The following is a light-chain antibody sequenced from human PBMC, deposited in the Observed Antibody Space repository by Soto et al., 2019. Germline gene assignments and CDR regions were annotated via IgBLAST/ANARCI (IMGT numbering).Light chain of an antibody. CDR3: SSSTTTSTRI. CDR2: DVR. CDR1: SSDIGSTKY. V-gene: IGLV2-14*03. Sequence: QSALTQPASVSGSPGQSITVSCTGTSSDIGSTKYVSWYQQHPGKAPKLIIYDVRDRPSGVSNRFSGSKSGNSASLTISGLQAEDEADYYCSSSTTTSTRIFGGGTKLTVL. J-gene: IGLJ2*01.